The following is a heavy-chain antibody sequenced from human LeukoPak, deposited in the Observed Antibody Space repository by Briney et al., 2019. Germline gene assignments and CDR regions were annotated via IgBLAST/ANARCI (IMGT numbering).Heavy chain of an antibody. CDR1: GFTFSSYA. J-gene: IGHJ6*03. V-gene: IGHV3-30*01. Sequence: PGGSLRLSCAASGFTFSSYAMHWVRQAPGKGLEWVAVISYDGSNKYYADSVKGRFTISRDNSKNTLYLQMNSLRAEDTAVYYCARDQYLGSVELVVYYMDVWGLGTMVTVSS. CDR2: ISYDGSNK. D-gene: IGHD6-6*01. CDR3: ARDQYLGSVELVVYYMDV.